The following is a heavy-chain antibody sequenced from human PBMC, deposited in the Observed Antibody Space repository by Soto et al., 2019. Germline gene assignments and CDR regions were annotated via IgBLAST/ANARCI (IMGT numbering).Heavy chain of an antibody. CDR3: ARGWFGRDV. J-gene: IGHJ6*03. V-gene: IGHV3-74*01. CDR1: EFTFSGRS. D-gene: IGHD3-10*01. Sequence: EVQLVESGGGLVQPGGSLRLSCAASEFTFSGRSVHWVRQAPGKGLVWVSGIDKVGTDSTYADSVKGRFTSSRDNAKNTVYLPMNSLRVENTAVYYCARGWFGRDVWGKGTTVTVSS. CDR2: IDKVGTDS.